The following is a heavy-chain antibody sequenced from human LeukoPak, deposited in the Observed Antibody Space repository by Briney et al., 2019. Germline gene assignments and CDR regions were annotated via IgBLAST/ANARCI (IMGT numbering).Heavy chain of an antibody. V-gene: IGHV3-23*01. CDR3: AKPYCTNGVCPEYFQH. CDR1: GFTFSSYG. CDR2: ISGSGGST. Sequence: GGSLRLSCAASGFTFSSYGMHWVRQAPGKGLEWVSAISGSGGSTYYADSVKGRFTISRDNSKNTLYLQMNSLRAEDTAVYYCAKPYCTNGVCPEYFQHWGQGTLVTVSS. J-gene: IGHJ1*01. D-gene: IGHD2-8*01.